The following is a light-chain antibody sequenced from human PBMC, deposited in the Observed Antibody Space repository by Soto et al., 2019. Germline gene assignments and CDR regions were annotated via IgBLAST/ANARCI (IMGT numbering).Light chain of an antibody. CDR1: ESVRNN. CDR3: QQYNNWSA. CDR2: GAS. Sequence: EIVMTQSPATLSVPPGERATLSCRASESVRNNLAWYQQKPGQAPRLLIYGASTRATGIPARFSGSGSGTEFTLTISSLQSEDFAVYYCQQYNNWSAFGGGTKVDIK. J-gene: IGKJ4*01. V-gene: IGKV3-15*01.